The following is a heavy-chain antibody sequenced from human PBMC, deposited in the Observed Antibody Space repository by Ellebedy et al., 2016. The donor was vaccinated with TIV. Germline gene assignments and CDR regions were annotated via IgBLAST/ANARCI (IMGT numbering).Heavy chain of an antibody. V-gene: IGHV4-61*02. CDR3: ARVGVGASYYYYYMDV. J-gene: IGHJ6*03. CDR2: IYTSGST. CDR1: GGSISSGSYY. Sequence: SETLSLTXTVSGGSISSGSYYWSWIRQPAGKGLEWIGRIYTSGSTNYNPSLKSRVTMSVDTSKNQFSLKLSSVTAADTAVYYCARVGVGASYYYYYMDVWGKGTTVTVSS. D-gene: IGHD1-26*01.